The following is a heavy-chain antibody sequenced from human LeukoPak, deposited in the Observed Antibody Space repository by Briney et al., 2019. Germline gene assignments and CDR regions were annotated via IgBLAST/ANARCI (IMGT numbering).Heavy chain of an antibody. CDR2: LYYSGST. CDR1: SGSISSGNYY. V-gene: IGHV4-39*01. D-gene: IGHD3-9*01. CDR3: ARRPNWFFDY. J-gene: IGHJ4*02. Sequence: PSETLSLTCTVSSGSISSGNYYWGWVRQPPGKGLEWIGSLYYSGSTYYNPSLKSRVTISVDTSKNQFSLKLTSVTAADTAVYYCARRPNWFFDYWGQGTLVTVSS.